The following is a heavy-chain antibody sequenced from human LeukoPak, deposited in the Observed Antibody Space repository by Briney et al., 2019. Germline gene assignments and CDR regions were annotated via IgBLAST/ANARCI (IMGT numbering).Heavy chain of an antibody. J-gene: IGHJ4*02. V-gene: IGHV3-23*01. Sequence: GGSLRLSCAASGFTFSGYAMSWVRQAPGKGLEWVSAISGSGGSTYYADSVKGRFTISRDNSKNTLYLQMNSLRAEDTAVYYRTKGRGYSYGYFDYWGQGTLVTVSS. CDR1: GFTFSGYA. CDR3: TKGRGYSYGYFDY. D-gene: IGHD5-18*01. CDR2: ISGSGGST.